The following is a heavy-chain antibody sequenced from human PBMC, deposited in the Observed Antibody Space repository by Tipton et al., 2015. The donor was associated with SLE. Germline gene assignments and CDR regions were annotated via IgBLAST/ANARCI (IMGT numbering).Heavy chain of an antibody. D-gene: IGHD1-26*01. CDR2: VSSRGSP. CDR1: GGSMSSDTYY. CDR3: VRINSGASRLLDY. V-gene: IGHV4-61*09. J-gene: IGHJ4*02. Sequence: LRLSCTVSGGSMSSDTYYWSWIRQPAGKGLECIGHVSSRGSPTYHPPLKSRVTISVDTSKNQFSLRLTSVTAADTAVYYCVRINSGASRLLDYWGQGMLVAVSS.